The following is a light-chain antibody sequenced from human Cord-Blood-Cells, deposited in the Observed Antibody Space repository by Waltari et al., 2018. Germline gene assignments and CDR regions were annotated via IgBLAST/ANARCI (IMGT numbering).Light chain of an antibody. CDR3: AAWDDSLSGSYV. V-gene: IGLV1-47*01. Sequence: QSVLTQPPSASGTPGQRVTISCSGSSSNIGSNYVYWYQQLPGTAPKLLIYRNKQRPSGVPDRFPGSKSGTSASPAISGLRSEDEADYYCAAWDDSLSGSYVFGTGTKVTVL. CDR2: RNK. CDR1: SSNIGSNY. J-gene: IGLJ1*01.